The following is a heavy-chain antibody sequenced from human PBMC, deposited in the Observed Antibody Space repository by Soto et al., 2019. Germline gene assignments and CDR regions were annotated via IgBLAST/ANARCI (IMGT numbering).Heavy chain of an antibody. D-gene: IGHD4-17*01. CDR3: ASPYPTGTTNHYYGMDV. J-gene: IGHJ6*02. Sequence: SVKVSCKASGGTFSSYAISWVRQAPGQGLEWMGGIIPIFGTANYAQKFQGRVTITADESTSTADMELSSLRSEGTAVYYCASPYPTGTTNHYYGMDVWGQGTTVNVSS. CDR2: IIPIFGTA. V-gene: IGHV1-69*13. CDR1: GGTFSSYA.